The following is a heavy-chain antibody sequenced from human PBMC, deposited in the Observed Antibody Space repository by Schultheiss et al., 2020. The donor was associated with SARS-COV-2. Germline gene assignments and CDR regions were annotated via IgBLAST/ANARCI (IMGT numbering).Heavy chain of an antibody. CDR2: IYYSGST. CDR3: ARHSGYCGGDCYSSDWFDP. V-gene: IGHV4-59*08. J-gene: IGHJ5*02. D-gene: IGHD2-21*01. Sequence: SETLSLTCAVYGGSFSGYYWSWIRQPPGKGLEWIGYIYYSGSTNYNPSLKSRVTISVDTSKNQFSLKLSSVTAADTAVYHCARHSGYCGGDCYSSDWFDPWGQGTLVTVAS. CDR1: GGSFSGYY.